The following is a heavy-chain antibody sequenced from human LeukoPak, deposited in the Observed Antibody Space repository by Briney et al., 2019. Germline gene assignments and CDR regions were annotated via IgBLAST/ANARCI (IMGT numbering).Heavy chain of an antibody. J-gene: IGHJ6*03. D-gene: IGHD3-16*02. CDR1: GYTFTGYY. CDR2: INPSGGST. CDR3: VIKSWHMDV. V-gene: IGHV1-46*01. Sequence: ASVKVSCKASGYTFTGYYMHWVRQAPGQGLEWMGIINPSGGSTSYAQKFQGRVTMTRDMSTSTVYMELSSPRSEDTAVYYCVIKSWHMDVWGKGTTVTVSS.